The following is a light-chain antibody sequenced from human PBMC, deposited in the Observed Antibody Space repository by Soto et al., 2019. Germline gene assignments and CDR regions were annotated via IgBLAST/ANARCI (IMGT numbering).Light chain of an antibody. Sequence: EMVMTQSPATLSVSPGERATLSCRASESINTNLAWYQQRPGQPPRLLIYSASVRATGVPARFTGSGSGTEFTLTSSSRQSEDFAIYLCLQYHHWHSFGGGTKGEIK. CDR3: LQYHHWHS. V-gene: IGKV3-15*01. CDR1: ESINTN. J-gene: IGKJ4*01. CDR2: SAS.